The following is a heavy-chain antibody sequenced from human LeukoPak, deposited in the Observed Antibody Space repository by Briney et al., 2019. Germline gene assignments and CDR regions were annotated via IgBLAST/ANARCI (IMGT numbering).Heavy chain of an antibody. CDR2: IYSGGST. J-gene: IGHJ4*02. V-gene: IGHV3-66*01. Sequence: PGGSLRLSCAASEFSVGSNYMTWVRQAPGKGLEWVSLIYSGGSTYYADSVKGRFTISRDNSKNTLYLQMNSLRAEDTAVYYCARDPLWFGASYYFDYWGQGTLVTVSS. CDR3: ARDPLWFGASYYFDY. CDR1: EFSVGSNY. D-gene: IGHD3-10*01.